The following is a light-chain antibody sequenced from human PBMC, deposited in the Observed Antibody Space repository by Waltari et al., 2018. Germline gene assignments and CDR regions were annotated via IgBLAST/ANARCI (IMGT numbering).Light chain of an antibody. CDR3: QTGGHGTWV. CDR2: VNSDGSH. CDR1: SGHSSNI. J-gene: IGLJ3*02. V-gene: IGLV4-69*01. Sequence: QLVLTQSPSASASLGASVKLTCTLSSGHSSNILAWLQQQPEKGPRYLMKVNSDGSHSKGDDIPDRFSGSSSGAERYLTISSVQSEDEADYYCQTGGHGTWVFGGGTTLTVL.